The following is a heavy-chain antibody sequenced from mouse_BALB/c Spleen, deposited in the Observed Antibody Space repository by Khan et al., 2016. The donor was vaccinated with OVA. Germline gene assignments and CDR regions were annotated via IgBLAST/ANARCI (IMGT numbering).Heavy chain of an antibody. Sequence: VQLKQSGPSLVKPSQTLSLTCSVTGDSITSGYWNWIRKFPGNKFEFMGYIIYTGSIYYNPSLKSRISITRHTSKTQYYLQLNSVTTEDTATYYCARSTYRYAVAYWGQGTLVTVSA. J-gene: IGHJ3*01. V-gene: IGHV3-8*02. CDR3: ARSTYRYAVAY. CDR1: GDSITSGY. CDR2: IIYTGSI. D-gene: IGHD2-14*01.